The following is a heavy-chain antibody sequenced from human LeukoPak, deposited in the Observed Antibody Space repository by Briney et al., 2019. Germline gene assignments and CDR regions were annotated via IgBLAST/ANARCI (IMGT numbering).Heavy chain of an antibody. CDR3: ARGPFYGSGSYYEYYFDY. D-gene: IGHD3-10*01. J-gene: IGHJ4*02. V-gene: IGHV1-2*02. CDR2: INPNSGGT. Sequence: ASVKVSCKASGGTFSSYAISWVRQATGQGLEWMGWINPNSGGTNYAQKFQGRVTMTRDTSISTAYMELSRLRSDDTAVYYCARGPFYGSGSYYEYYFDYWGQGTLVTVSS. CDR1: GGTFSSYA.